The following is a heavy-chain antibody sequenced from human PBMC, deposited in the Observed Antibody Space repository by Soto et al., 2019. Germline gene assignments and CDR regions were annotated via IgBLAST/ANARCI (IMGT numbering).Heavy chain of an antibody. Sequence: EVQLVESGGGLVQPGGSLRLSCAASGFTFSDYDMHWVRQTTGKSLEWVAAIHTAGDTYYPGSVKGRFIISREGVKNSLYLQMNSLRAGDTAVYFCARKPRKVAGSTDWYFDLWGRGTLVTVSS. CDR1: GFTFSDYD. CDR2: IHTAGDT. J-gene: IGHJ2*01. V-gene: IGHV3-13*01. CDR3: ARKPRKVAGSTDWYFDL. D-gene: IGHD6-19*01.